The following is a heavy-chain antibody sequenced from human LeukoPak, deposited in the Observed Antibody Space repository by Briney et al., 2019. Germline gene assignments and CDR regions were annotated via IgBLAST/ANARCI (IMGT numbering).Heavy chain of an antibody. CDR1: GGSISSYY. CDR3: ARDTPSQFGALLWFDP. CDR2: IYTSGST. D-gene: IGHD3-3*01. V-gene: IGHV4-4*07. J-gene: IGHJ5*02. Sequence: SETLSLTCTVSGGSISSYYWSWIRQPAGKGLEWIGRIYTSGSTNYNPSLKSRVTMSVDTSKNQFSLKLSSVTAADTAVYYCARDTPSQFGALLWFDPWGQGTLVTVSS.